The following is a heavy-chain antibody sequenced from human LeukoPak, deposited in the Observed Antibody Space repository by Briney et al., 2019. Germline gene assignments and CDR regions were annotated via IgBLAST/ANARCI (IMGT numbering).Heavy chain of an antibody. CDR3: ARDGIAAAGSEFDP. J-gene: IGHJ5*02. CDR2: INPNSGGT. Sequence: ASVTVSFTASGYTFTGYYVHWVRQAPGQGLEWMGWINPNSGGTNYAQKFQGRVTMTRDTSISTAYMELSRLRSDDTAVYYCARDGIAAAGSEFDPWGQGTLVTVSS. V-gene: IGHV1-2*02. CDR1: GYTFTGYY. D-gene: IGHD6-13*01.